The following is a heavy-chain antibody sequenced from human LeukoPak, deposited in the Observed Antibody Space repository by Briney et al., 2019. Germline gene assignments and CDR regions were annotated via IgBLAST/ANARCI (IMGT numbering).Heavy chain of an antibody. CDR1: GGTFSSYA. V-gene: IGHV1-69*13. Sequence: SVMVSCKASGGTFSSYAISWVRQAPGQGLEWMGGIIPIFGTANYAQKFQGKVTITADESTSTAYMELSSLRSEDTAVYYCARGWDYDSGGRPTAYVYWGQGTLVSVSS. CDR2: IIPIFGTA. D-gene: IGHD3-22*01. J-gene: IGHJ4*02. CDR3: ARGWDYDSGGRPTAYVY.